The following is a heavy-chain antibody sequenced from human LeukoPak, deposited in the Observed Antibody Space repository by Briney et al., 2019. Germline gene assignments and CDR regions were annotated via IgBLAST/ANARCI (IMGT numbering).Heavy chain of an antibody. V-gene: IGHV3-30*02. CDR3: ANSDNNAFDI. D-gene: IGHD1-1*01. CDR1: GFTFSDYG. J-gene: IGHJ3*02. Sequence: GGSLRLSCAASGFTFSDYGMHWVRQAPGKGLEWVAFIRSDGVTKYYADSVKGRFTISRDNSKNTLDLQMNRLRSEDTAVYYCANSDNNAFDIWGQGTMVTVSS. CDR2: IRSDGVTK.